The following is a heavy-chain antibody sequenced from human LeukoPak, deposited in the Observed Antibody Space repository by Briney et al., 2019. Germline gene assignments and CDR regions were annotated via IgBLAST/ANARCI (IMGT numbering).Heavy chain of an antibody. CDR1: GFTFSSYA. D-gene: IGHD6-13*01. J-gene: IGHJ5*02. CDR3: ARAYSSSWPNWFDP. Sequence: GGSLRLPCAASGFTFSSYAMHWVRQAPGKGLEWVAVISYDGSNKYYADSVKGRFTISRDNSKNTLYLQMNSLRAEDTAVYYCARAYSSSWPNWFDPWGQGTLVTVSS. V-gene: IGHV3-30-3*01. CDR2: ISYDGSNK.